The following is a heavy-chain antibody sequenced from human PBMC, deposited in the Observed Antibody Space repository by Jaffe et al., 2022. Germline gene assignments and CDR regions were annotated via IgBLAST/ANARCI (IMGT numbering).Heavy chain of an antibody. Sequence: QLQLQESGSGLVKPSQTLSLTCAVSGGSISSGGYSWSWIRQPPGKGLEWIGYIYHSGSTYYNPSLKSRVTISVDRSKNQFSLKLSSVTAADTAVYYCARASPCSGGSCYFGGVKQRQNWFDPWGQGTLVTVSS. CDR3: ARASPCSGGSCYFGGVKQRQNWFDP. CDR2: IYHSGST. D-gene: IGHD2-15*01. V-gene: IGHV4-30-2*01. CDR1: GGSISSGGYS. J-gene: IGHJ5*02.